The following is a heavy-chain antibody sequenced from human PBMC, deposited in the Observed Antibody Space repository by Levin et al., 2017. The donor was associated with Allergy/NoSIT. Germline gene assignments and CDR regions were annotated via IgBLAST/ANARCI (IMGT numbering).Heavy chain of an antibody. CDR3: ARARSPPDIVATIGTLFYFDY. J-gene: IGHJ4*02. CDR1: GGSFSGYY. D-gene: IGHD5-12*01. CDR2: INHSGST. V-gene: IGHV4-34*01. Sequence: SQTLSLTCAVYGGSFSGYYWSWIRQPPGKGLEWIGEINHSGSTNYNPSLKSRVTISVDTSKNQFSLKLSSVTAADTAVYYCARARSPPDIVATIGTLFYFDYWGQGTLVTVSS.